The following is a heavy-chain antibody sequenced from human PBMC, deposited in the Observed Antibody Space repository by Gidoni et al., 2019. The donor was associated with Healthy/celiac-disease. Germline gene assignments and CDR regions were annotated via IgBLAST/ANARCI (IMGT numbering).Heavy chain of an antibody. V-gene: IGHV4-39*07. CDR3: AREGGLLLQNDY. CDR2: IYYSGST. D-gene: IGHD1-26*01. Sequence: QLQLQESGPGLVKPSETLSLTCTVSGGSISSSSYYWGWIRQPPGKGLEWIGSIYYSGSTYYNPSLKSRVTISVDTSKNQFSLKLSSVTAADTAVYYCAREGGLLLQNDYWGQGTLVTVSS. CDR1: GGSISSSSYY. J-gene: IGHJ4*02.